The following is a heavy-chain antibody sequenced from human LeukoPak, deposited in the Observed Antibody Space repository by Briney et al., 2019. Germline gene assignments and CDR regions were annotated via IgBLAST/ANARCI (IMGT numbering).Heavy chain of an antibody. J-gene: IGHJ1*01. D-gene: IGHD5-18*01. CDR3: ARDGRGYSLAEYFQY. Sequence: SVTVSCKAAAGTLDNFAIIWVRQAPGQGLEWMGGINPIFDTPNYAQKFQDRVKITMDESTTTVYMELSSLRFEDTAVYYCARDGRGYSLAEYFQYWGLGTLVTVSS. CDR1: AGTLDNFA. V-gene: IGHV1-69*05. CDR2: INPIFDTP.